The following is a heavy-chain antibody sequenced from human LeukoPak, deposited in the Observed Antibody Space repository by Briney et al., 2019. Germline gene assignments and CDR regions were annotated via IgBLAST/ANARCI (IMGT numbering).Heavy chain of an antibody. D-gene: IGHD6-13*01. CDR1: GFTFSSYA. CDR3: AREEGSWYGAIDY. J-gene: IGHJ4*02. CDR2: ISYDGSNK. V-gene: IGHV3-30*04. Sequence: GGSLRLSCAASGFTFSSYAMHWVRQAPGKGLEWVAVISYDGSNKYYADSVKGRFTISRDNSKNTLYLQMSSLRAEDTAVYYCAREEGSWYGAIDYWGQGTLVTVSS.